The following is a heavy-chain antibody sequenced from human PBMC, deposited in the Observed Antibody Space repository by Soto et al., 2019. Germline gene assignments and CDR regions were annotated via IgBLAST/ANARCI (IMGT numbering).Heavy chain of an antibody. D-gene: IGHD6-19*01. J-gene: IGHJ4*02. CDR1: GFTFSSYA. Sequence: PGGSLRLSCAASGFTFSSYAMHWVRQAPGKGLEWVAVISHDGSNTHYADSVKGRFTISRDSSKNTVSLEMTSLRAEDTAVYYCAKGGRQWLVTSDFYYWGQGALVTVSS. V-gene: IGHV3-30-3*01. CDR2: ISHDGSNT. CDR3: AKGGRQWLVTSDFYY.